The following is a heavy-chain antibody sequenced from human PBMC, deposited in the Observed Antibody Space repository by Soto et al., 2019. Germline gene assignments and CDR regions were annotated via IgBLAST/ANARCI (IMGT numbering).Heavy chain of an antibody. V-gene: IGHV3-15*07. CDR1: GFTFSNAW. J-gene: IGHJ3*02. CDR3: TTVGDIVGVVAASLVSDAFDI. D-gene: IGHD2-15*01. Sequence: GGSLRLSCAASGFTFSNAWMNWVRQAPGKGLEWVGRIKSKTDGGTTDYAAPVKGRFTISRDDSKNTLYLQMNSLKTEDTAVYYCTTVGDIVGVVAASLVSDAFDIWGQGTMVTVSS. CDR2: IKSKTDGGTT.